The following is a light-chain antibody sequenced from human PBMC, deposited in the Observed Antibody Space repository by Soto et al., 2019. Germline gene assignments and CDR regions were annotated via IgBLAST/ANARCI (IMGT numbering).Light chain of an antibody. CDR1: QSVSRY. J-gene: IGKJ5*01. CDR3: QQRSSWPIT. V-gene: IGKV3-11*01. Sequence: EIVMTQSPATLSVSPGERATLSFRASQSVSRYLAWYQQKPGQAPRLLIYDASNRATGIPARFSGSGSGTDFTLTISSLEPEDFAVYYCQQRSSWPITFGQGTRLEI. CDR2: DAS.